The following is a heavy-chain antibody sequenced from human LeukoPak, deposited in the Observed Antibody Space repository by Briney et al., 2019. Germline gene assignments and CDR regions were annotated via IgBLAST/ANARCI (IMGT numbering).Heavy chain of an antibody. Sequence: GGSLRLSCAASGFTVSSNYMSWVRQAPGKGLEWVSVIYSGGSTYYADSVKGRFTISRDNSKNTLYLQMNSLKTEDTAVYYCTTDPPEWEQSPFDYWGQGTLVTVSS. CDR1: GFTVSSNY. V-gene: IGHV3-66*01. CDR2: IYSGGST. J-gene: IGHJ4*02. CDR3: TTDPPEWEQSPFDY. D-gene: IGHD1-26*01.